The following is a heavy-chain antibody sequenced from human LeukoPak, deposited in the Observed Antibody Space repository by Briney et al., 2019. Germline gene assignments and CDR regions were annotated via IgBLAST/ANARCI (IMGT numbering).Heavy chain of an antibody. V-gene: IGHV3-23*01. Sequence: GGSLRLSCAASGFTFSSYAMSWVRQAPGKGLEWVSAISGSGGSTYYADSVKGRFTTSRDNSKNTLYLQMNSLRAEDTAVYYCAKDYYDSSGYPRAAFDIWGQGTMVTVSS. D-gene: IGHD3-22*01. CDR1: GFTFSSYA. CDR2: ISGSGGST. CDR3: AKDYYDSSGYPRAAFDI. J-gene: IGHJ3*02.